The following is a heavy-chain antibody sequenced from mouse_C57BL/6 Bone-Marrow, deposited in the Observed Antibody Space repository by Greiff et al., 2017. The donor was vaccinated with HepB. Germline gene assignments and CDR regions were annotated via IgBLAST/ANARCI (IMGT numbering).Heavy chain of an antibody. CDR1: GFTFSSYA. CDR3: TRAPYYYGSSPYYFDY. V-gene: IGHV5-9-1*02. J-gene: IGHJ2*01. CDR2: ISSGGDYI. D-gene: IGHD1-1*01. Sequence: EVKVVESGEGLVKPGGSLKLSCAASGFTFSSYAMSWVRQTPEKRLEWVAYISSGGDYIYYADTVKGRFTISRDNARNTLYLQMSSLKSEDTAMYYCTRAPYYYGSSPYYFDYWGQGTTLTVSS.